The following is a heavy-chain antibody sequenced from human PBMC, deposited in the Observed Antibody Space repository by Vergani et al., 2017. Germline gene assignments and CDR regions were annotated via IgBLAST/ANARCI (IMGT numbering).Heavy chain of an antibody. Sequence: EVQLVESGGGLVKPGGSLRLSCAASGFTFSNAWMSWVRQAPGKGLEWVGRIKSKTDGGTTDYAAPVKGRFTISRDNAKNSLYLQMNSLRAEDTAVYYCATGAWGGDYWGQGTLVTVSS. J-gene: IGHJ4*02. V-gene: IGHV3-15*01. CDR3: ATGAWGGDY. CDR2: IKSKTDGGTT. CDR1: GFTFSNAW. D-gene: IGHD3-10*01.